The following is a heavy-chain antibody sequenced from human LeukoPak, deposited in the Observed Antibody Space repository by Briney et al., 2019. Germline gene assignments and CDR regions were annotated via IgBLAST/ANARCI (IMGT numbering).Heavy chain of an antibody. CDR2: ISAYNGNT. CDR1: GYTFTSYG. V-gene: IGHV1-18*01. D-gene: IGHD2-2*01. CDR3: ARDIVVVPAAIDMDV. J-gene: IGHJ6*03. Sequence: ASVKVSCKASGYTFTSYGISWVRQAPGQGLEWMGWISAYNGNTNYAQKLQGRVTMTTDTSTSTAYMELRSLRSDDTAVYYCARDIVVVPAAIDMDVWGKGTTVTVSS.